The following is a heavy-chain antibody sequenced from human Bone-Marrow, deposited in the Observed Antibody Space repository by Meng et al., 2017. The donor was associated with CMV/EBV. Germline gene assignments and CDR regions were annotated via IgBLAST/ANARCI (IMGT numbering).Heavy chain of an antibody. CDR3: AREGLGSSAFDI. V-gene: IGHV4-38-2*02. CDR1: GYSISSGYY. J-gene: IGHJ3*02. Sequence: GSLRLSCTVSGYSISSGYYWGWIRQPPGKGLEWIGSIYYSGSTYYNPSLKSRVTISVDTSKNQFSLKLSSVTAADTAVYYCAREGLGSSAFDIWGQGTMVTVSS. CDR2: IYYSGST. D-gene: IGHD3-10*01.